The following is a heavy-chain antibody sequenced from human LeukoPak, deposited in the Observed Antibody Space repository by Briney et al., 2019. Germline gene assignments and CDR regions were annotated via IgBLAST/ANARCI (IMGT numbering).Heavy chain of an antibody. CDR3: AKGFLRIHYFQH. CDR2: ISGSGGST. J-gene: IGHJ1*01. Sequence: GGSLRLSCAASGFTFSSYAMSWVRQAPGKGLEWVSAISGSGGSTYCADSVKGRFTISRDNSKNTLYLQMNSLRAEDTAEYYCAKGFLRIHYFQHWGQGTLVTVSS. CDR1: GFTFSSYA. D-gene: IGHD5-18*01. V-gene: IGHV3-23*01.